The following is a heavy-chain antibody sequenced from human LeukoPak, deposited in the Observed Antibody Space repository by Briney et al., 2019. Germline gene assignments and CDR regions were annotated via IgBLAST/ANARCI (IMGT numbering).Heavy chain of an antibody. D-gene: IGHD6-19*01. J-gene: IGHJ4*02. CDR1: GDSVSSNSAA. CDR2: TYYRSKWYN. Sequence: SQTLSLTCAISGDSVSSNSAAWNWIRQSPSRGLEWLGRTYYRSKWYNDYAVSVKSRITTNPDTSKNQFSLKLSSVTAADTAVYYCARRPNRGSSGWFDYWGQGTLVTVSS. CDR3: ARRPNRGSSGWFDY. V-gene: IGHV6-1*01.